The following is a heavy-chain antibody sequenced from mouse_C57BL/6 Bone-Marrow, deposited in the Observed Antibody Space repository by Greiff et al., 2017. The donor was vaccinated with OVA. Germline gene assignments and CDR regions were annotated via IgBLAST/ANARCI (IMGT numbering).Heavy chain of an antibody. CDR1: GYTFTSYW. CDR3: ARDYYGSEGFAY. V-gene: IGHV1-50*01. CDR2: IDPSDSYT. Sequence: VQLQQPGAELVKPGASVKLSCKASGYTFTSYWMQWVKQRPGQGLEWIGEIDPSDSYTNYNQKFKGKANLTVDTSSSTAYMQLSSLTSEDAAVYYCARDYYGSEGFAYWGQGTLVTVSA. D-gene: IGHD1-1*01. J-gene: IGHJ3*01.